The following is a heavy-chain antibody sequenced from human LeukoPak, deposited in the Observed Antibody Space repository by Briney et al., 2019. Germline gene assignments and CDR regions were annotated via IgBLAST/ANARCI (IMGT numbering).Heavy chain of an antibody. D-gene: IGHD6-13*01. CDR1: GYTFRTYW. J-gene: IGHJ6*02. CDR2: INPGDSDT. CDR3: ARHRAAGGSYYYGADV. V-gene: IGHV5-51*01. Sequence: GESLKISCKGSGYTFRTYWIAWVRQMPGKGLEWIGIINPGDSDTRYSPSFQGQVTISADESTTTAYLQWSSLKASDTAMYYSARHRAAGGSYYYGADVWGQGTTVTVSS.